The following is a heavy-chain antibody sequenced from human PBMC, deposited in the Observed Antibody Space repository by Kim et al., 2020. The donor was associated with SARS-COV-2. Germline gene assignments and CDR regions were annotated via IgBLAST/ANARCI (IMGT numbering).Heavy chain of an antibody. CDR2: IREDGGVK. J-gene: IGHJ4*02. Sequence: GGSLRLSCVASGFTFSNYWMTWVRQAPGKGLEWVANIREDGGVKQYMDSVKGRFTISRDNARNSLYLEVNSLRVDDTAVYYCAREKADSSGWSDWGQGTLVTVSS. V-gene: IGHV3-7*03. CDR3: AREKADSSGWSD. CDR1: GFTFSNYW. D-gene: IGHD6-19*01.